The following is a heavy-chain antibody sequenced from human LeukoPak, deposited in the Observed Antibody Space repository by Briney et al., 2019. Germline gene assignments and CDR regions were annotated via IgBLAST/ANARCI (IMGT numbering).Heavy chain of an antibody. CDR2: VSASGRTT. D-gene: IGHD6-13*01. CDR3: AKEQRSYSSSWYGDAFDI. J-gene: IGHJ3*02. Sequence: GGSLRLSCAASGFIFSSYAMSWVRQAPGKGLEWVSAVSASGRTTYYADSVKDRFTISRDNSKNTLYLQVNSLRAEDTAVYYCAKEQRSYSSSWYGDAFDIWGQGTMVTVSS. V-gene: IGHV3-23*01. CDR1: GFIFSSYA.